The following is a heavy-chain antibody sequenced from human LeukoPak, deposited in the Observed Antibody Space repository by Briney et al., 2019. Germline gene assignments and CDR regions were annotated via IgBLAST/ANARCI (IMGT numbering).Heavy chain of an antibody. V-gene: IGHV3-48*02. CDR3: ARDGSSDY. CDR1: GFTFSSYG. J-gene: IGHJ4*02. Sequence: GGSPRLSCAASGFTFSSYGMNWVRQAPGKGLEWVSYISSGSSTIYYADSVKGRFTISRDNAKNSLYLQMNSLRDDDTAVYYCARDGSSDYWGQGTLVTVSS. CDR2: ISSGSSTI.